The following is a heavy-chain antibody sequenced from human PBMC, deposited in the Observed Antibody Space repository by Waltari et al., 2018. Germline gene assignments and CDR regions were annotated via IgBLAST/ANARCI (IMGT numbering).Heavy chain of an antibody. V-gene: IGHV1-2*06. CDR3: ARVLIGGSGSPFDY. Sequence: QVQLVQSGAEVKKPGASVKVSCKASGYTFTGYYMHWVRQAPGQGLEWMGRINPNRGVTNDEQKFQGRVTMTRDTTISTAYMELSRLRSDDTAVYYCARVLIGGSGSPFDYWGQGTLVTVSS. D-gene: IGHD3-10*01. J-gene: IGHJ4*02. CDR2: INPNRGVT. CDR1: GYTFTGYY.